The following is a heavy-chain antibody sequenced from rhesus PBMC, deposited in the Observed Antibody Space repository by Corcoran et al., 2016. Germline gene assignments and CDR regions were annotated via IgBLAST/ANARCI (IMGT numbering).Heavy chain of an antibody. Sequence: QVQLVQSGAEVKKPGTSVKLSCKASGYTFTSYYINWVRQAPGQVLEWMGWINPSNGNTGVALKFQGRVSMTRDTSTSTAYMELNRLRSEDTAVYSCARGGRYYEDDYGDYRMGFDYGGQGVLVTVSS. D-gene: IGHD3-9*01. J-gene: IGHJ4*01. CDR3: ARGGRYYEDDYGDYRMGFDY. CDR2: INPSNGNT. V-gene: IGHV1-200*01. CDR1: GYTFTSYY.